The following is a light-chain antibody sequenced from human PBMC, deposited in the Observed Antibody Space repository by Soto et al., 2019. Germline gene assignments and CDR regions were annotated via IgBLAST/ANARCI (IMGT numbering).Light chain of an antibody. CDR1: QSISSY. V-gene: IGKV1-39*01. CDR3: QQSYSRPRT. CDR2: TAS. J-gene: IGKJ1*01. Sequence: DIQMTQSPSTLSGSVGDRVTITCRASQSISSYLNWYQQKPGKAPNLLIYTASSLESGVPSRFSGSRSGTDFTLTISSLQPEDFATYFCQQSYSRPRTLGQGTKVDIK.